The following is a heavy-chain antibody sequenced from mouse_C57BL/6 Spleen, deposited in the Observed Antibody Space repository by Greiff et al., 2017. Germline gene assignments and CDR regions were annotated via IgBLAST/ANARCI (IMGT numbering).Heavy chain of an antibody. CDR1: GYTFTSYW. CDR2: IDPSDSYT. V-gene: IGHV1-69*01. D-gene: IGHD3-3*01. J-gene: IGHJ4*01. Sequence: VQLKQPGAELVMPGASVKLSCKASGYTFTSYWMHWVKQRPGQGLEWIGEIDPSDSYTNYNQKFKGKSTLTVDKSSSTAYMQLSSLTSEDSAVYYCARGSRDGAMDYWGQGTSVTVSS. CDR3: ARGSRDGAMDY.